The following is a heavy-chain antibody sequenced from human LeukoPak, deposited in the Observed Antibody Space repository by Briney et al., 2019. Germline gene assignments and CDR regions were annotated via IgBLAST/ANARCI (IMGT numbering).Heavy chain of an antibody. CDR2: ISYDGSNK. Sequence: RAGGSLRLSCAASGFTFSSYAMHWVRQAPGKGLEWVAVISYDGSNKYYADSVKGRFTISRDNAKNTLYLQMNSLRAEDTAVYYCARGFLYYYYDSSGYYGPLDYWGQGTLVTVSS. D-gene: IGHD3-22*01. J-gene: IGHJ4*02. CDR1: GFTFSSYA. V-gene: IGHV3-30*04. CDR3: ARGFLYYYYDSSGYYGPLDY.